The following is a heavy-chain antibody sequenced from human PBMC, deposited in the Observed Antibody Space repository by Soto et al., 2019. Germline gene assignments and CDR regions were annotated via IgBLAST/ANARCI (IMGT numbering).Heavy chain of an antibody. CDR3: ATQRGSLLWFGEFNWFDP. Sequence: SETLSLTCAVSGYSISSGYYWGWIRQPPGXGLEWIGSIYHSGSTYYNPSLKSRVTISVDTSKNQFSLKLSSVTAADTAVYYCATQRGSLLWFGEFNWFDPWGQGPLVTVSS. CDR2: IYHSGST. J-gene: IGHJ5*02. D-gene: IGHD3-10*01. CDR1: GYSISSGYY. V-gene: IGHV4-38-2*01.